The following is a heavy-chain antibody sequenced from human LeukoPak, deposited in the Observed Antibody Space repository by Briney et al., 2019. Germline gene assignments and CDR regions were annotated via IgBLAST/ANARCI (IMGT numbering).Heavy chain of an antibody. CDR3: AGGSGWLFDY. Sequence: PSETLSLTCTVSGGSISGYYWNWMRQPPGKGLEWIGYFYYSGSTNYNPSLRGRGTISLDTSKNQFSLTLSSVTAADTAVYHCAGGSGWLFDYWGQGIPVTVSP. J-gene: IGHJ4*02. CDR1: GGSISGYY. CDR2: FYYSGST. V-gene: IGHV4-59*01. D-gene: IGHD6-19*01.